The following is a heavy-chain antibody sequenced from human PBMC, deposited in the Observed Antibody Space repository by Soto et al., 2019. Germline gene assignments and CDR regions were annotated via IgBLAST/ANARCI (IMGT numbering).Heavy chain of an antibody. V-gene: IGHV3-23*01. J-gene: IGHJ4*02. Sequence: EVQLLESGGGLVQPGGSLRLSCAASGFTFSSYAMSWVRQAPGKGLEWVSAISGSGGSTYYADSVKGRFTISRDNSKKPLYLQMNSLRAEDTAVYYCAKASGWFGEFDYWGQGTLVTVSS. CDR3: AKASGWFGEFDY. D-gene: IGHD3-10*01. CDR1: GFTFSSYA. CDR2: ISGSGGST.